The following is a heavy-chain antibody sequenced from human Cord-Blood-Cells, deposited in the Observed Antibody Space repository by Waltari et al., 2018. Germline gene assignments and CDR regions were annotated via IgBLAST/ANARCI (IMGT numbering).Heavy chain of an antibody. V-gene: IGHV1-2*04. CDR1: GYTFTGYY. CDR3: ARGGIAARRFYFDY. CDR2: INPNSGGT. Sequence: QVQLVQSGAEVKKPGASVKVSCKASGYTFTGYYMHWVRQAPGQGLEWMGWINPNSGGTTYAQKFQGWVTMTRDTSISTAYMELSRLRSDDTTVYYCARGGIAARRFYFDYWGQGTLVTVSS. J-gene: IGHJ4*02. D-gene: IGHD6-6*01.